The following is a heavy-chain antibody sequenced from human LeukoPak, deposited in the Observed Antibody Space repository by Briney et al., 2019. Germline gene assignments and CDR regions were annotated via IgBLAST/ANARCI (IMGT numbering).Heavy chain of an antibody. J-gene: IGHJ4*02. CDR2: IKQDGSER. V-gene: IGHV3-7*01. CDR3: ERKDCSGGSCYRNFDS. CDR1: GFTFSDYW. Sequence: GSLRLSCAASGFTFSDYWMSWVRQAPGKGLEGVANIKQDGSERYYVDSVKGRFTISRDNAKNSLYLQMNSLRAEDTAVYYCERKDCSGGSCYRNFDSWGQGTLVTVSS. D-gene: IGHD2-15*01.